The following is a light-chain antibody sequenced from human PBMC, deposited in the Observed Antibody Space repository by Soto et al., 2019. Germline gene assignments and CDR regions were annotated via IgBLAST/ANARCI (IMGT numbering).Light chain of an antibody. Sequence: EIVMTQSPATLSVSPGERATLSCRASQSVSSNLAWYQQKPGQPPRLLIYDASTRATGIPARFSGSGSGTEFTRTISSLQSEDFAVYYCQQYNNWVGAYTFGQGTKLEIK. CDR2: DAS. CDR3: QQYNNWVGAYT. V-gene: IGKV3-15*01. J-gene: IGKJ2*01. CDR1: QSVSSN.